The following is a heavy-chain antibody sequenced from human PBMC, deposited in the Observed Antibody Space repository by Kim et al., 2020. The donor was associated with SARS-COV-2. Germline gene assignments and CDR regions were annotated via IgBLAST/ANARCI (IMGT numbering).Heavy chain of an antibody. Sequence: YAASVKGRFTISRDNSKNTLYLQMNSLGAEDTAVYYCAKEIRYGSGTIDYWGQGTLVTVSS. CDR3: AKEIRYGSGTIDY. J-gene: IGHJ4*02. D-gene: IGHD3-10*01. V-gene: IGHV3-23*01.